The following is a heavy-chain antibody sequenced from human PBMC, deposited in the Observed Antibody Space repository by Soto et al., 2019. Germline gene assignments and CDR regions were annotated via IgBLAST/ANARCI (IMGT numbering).Heavy chain of an antibody. CDR1: GFTFSSYS. CDR2: ISSSSSYI. V-gene: IGHV3-21*01. J-gene: IGHJ4*02. CDR3: AREIVDIVATGFDY. Sequence: GGSLRLSCAASGFTFSSYSMNWVRQAPGKGLEWVSSISSSSSYIYYADSVKGRFTISRDNARNSLYLQMNGLRAEDTAVYYCAREIVDIVATGFDYWGQGTLVTVSS. D-gene: IGHD5-12*01.